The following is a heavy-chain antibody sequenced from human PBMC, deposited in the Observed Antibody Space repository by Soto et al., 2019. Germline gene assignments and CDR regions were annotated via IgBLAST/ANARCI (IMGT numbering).Heavy chain of an antibody. V-gene: IGHV3-11*01. CDR2: TGRSLYPI. Sequence: HVQLVESGGGLVEPGGYLRLSCAASGFSFSDYYVNWIRQAPGKGLEWISYTGRSLYPIYYADSVKGRFSISRDSAKNSVFLQMNSLRVEDTAVYYCARDNRSFWNVYYRRYAYYGMDVWGRGTTVIVSS. CDR3: ARDNRSFWNVYYRRYAYYGMDV. J-gene: IGHJ6*02. D-gene: IGHD3-3*01. CDR1: GFSFSDYY.